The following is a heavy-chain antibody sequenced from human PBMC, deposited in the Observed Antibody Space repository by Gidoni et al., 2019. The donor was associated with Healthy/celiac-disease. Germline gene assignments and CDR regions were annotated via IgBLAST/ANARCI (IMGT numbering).Heavy chain of an antibody. CDR3: AKAVGGGSYHGLFDY. Sequence: EVQLVESGGGLVQPGRSLRLSCAASGFTFDAYAMHWVRQAPGKGLEWVSGISWNSGSIGYADSVKGRFTISRDNAKNSLYLQMNSLRAEDTALYYCAKAVGGGSYHGLFDYWGQGTLVTVSS. J-gene: IGHJ4*02. D-gene: IGHD1-26*01. CDR1: GFTFDAYA. V-gene: IGHV3-9*01. CDR2: ISWNSGSI.